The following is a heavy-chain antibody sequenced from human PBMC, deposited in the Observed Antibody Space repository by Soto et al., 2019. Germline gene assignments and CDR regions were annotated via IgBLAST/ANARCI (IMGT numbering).Heavy chain of an antibody. CDR1: GGSFSSSNW. D-gene: IGHD6-13*01. J-gene: IGHJ4*02. CDR2: IYHSGST. Sequence: PSETLSLTCAVDGGSFSSSNWWIWVRQPPGKGLEWIGEIYHSGSTNYNPSLKSRVTISVDKSKNQFSLKLSSVTAADTAVYYCARAAMGGSSWPFDYWGQGTLVTVSS. CDR3: ARAAMGGSSWPFDY. V-gene: IGHV4-4*02.